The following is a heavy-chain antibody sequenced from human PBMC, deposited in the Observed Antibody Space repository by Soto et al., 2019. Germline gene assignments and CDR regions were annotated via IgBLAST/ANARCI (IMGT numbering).Heavy chain of an antibody. CDR2: IDESGDS. Sequence: PSETPSLTCTVSGGPIRSSRHYWGWIRQSPGTGLEWIGSIDESGDSYYNPSLKSRVIILVDTSKNQFSLKLMSVTGADSAIYYCAREGGYVDYWGQGPLVTVSS. J-gene: IGHJ4*02. D-gene: IGHD1-1*01. CDR3: AREGGYVDY. CDR1: GGPIRSSRHY. V-gene: IGHV4-39*05.